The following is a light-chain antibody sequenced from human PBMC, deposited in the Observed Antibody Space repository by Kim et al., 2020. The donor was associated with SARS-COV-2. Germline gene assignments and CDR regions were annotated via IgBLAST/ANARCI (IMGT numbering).Light chain of an antibody. V-gene: IGLV1-51*01. CDR2: DNN. CDR1: KSDIGDRN. CDR3: GTWDGSLTAYV. J-gene: IGLJ1*01. Sequence: GQNDTLCCSGSKSDIGDRNVSWHRRVPGAARKVLINDNNKRPSGISDRFSGSTSGTSPTLGITGLQTGDEADYYCGTWDGSLTAYVFGSGTKVTVL.